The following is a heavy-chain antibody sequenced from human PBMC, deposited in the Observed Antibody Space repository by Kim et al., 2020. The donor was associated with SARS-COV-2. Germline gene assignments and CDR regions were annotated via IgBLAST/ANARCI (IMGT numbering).Heavy chain of an antibody. CDR2: ITVSGART. CDR1: GFTMSNSA. Sequence: GGSLRLSCAASGFTMSNSAMRWVRKAQGKGLEWVSTITVSGARTYYADSVKGRFTISRDNSKNTVYLQMNNLRAEDTAVYYCAKLADNTSSLDYWGQGTLVTVSS. D-gene: IGHD6-6*01. J-gene: IGHJ4*02. CDR3: AKLADNTSSLDY. V-gene: IGHV3-23*01.